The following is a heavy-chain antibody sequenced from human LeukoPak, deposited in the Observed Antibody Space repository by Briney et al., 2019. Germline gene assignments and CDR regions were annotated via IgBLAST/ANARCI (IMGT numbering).Heavy chain of an antibody. D-gene: IGHD3-3*01. J-gene: IGHJ3*02. CDR3: ASYLDFWSAISAFDI. V-gene: IGHV1-69*05. CDR2: IIPIFGTA. CDR1: GGTFSSYA. Sequence: GASVKVSCKASGGTFSSYAISWARQAPGQGLEWMGGIIPIFGTANYAQKFQGRVTITTDESTSTAYMELSSLRSEDTAVYYCASYLDFWSAISAFDIWGQGTMVTVSS.